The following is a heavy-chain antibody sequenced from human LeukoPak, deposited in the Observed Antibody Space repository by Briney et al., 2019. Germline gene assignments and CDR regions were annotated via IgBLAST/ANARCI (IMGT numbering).Heavy chain of an antibody. D-gene: IGHD3-10*01. Sequence: GGSLRLSCAASGFTFDDYAMHWVRQAPGKGLEWASGISWNSGSIGYADSVKGRFTISRDNAKNSLYLQMNSLRAEDTALYYCAKDLAGAMVRGAFDYWGQGTLVTVSS. CDR2: ISWNSGSI. J-gene: IGHJ4*02. V-gene: IGHV3-9*01. CDR3: AKDLAGAMVRGAFDY. CDR1: GFTFDDYA.